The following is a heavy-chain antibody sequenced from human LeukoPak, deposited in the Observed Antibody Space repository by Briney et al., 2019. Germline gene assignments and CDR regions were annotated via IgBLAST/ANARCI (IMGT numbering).Heavy chain of an antibody. Sequence: SETLSLTCAVSGGSISSSNWWSWVRQPPGKGLEWIGEIYHSGSTNYNPSLKSRVTISVDKSKNQFSLKLSSVTAADTAVYYCARDRVGYCSGGSCYGRGWFDPWGQGTLVTVSS. J-gene: IGHJ5*02. CDR2: IYHSGST. V-gene: IGHV4-4*02. D-gene: IGHD2-15*01. CDR1: GGSISSSNW. CDR3: ARDRVGYCSGGSCYGRGWFDP.